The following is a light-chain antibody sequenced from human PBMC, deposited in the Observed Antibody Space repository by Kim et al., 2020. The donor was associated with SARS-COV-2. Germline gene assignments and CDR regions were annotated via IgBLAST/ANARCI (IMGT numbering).Light chain of an antibody. CDR3: QQYDNLPPLT. Sequence: SVGDKVTITCHASQDISKYVNWYQQKPGKAPKLLLHDSSSLETGVPSRFRGNGSGANYSFTTTSLQPEDITTYYCQQYDNLPPLTFGGGTKVDIK. V-gene: IGKV1-33*01. CDR2: DSS. CDR1: QDISKY. J-gene: IGKJ4*01.